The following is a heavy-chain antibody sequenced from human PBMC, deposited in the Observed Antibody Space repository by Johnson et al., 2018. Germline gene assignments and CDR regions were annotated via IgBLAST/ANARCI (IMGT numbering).Heavy chain of an antibody. J-gene: IGHJ4*02. CDR3: AISRGLSSCLAY. CDR1: GFSFSNYW. Sequence: VQLVQSGAEVKKPGESLKICCKGSGFSFSNYWIAWVRQMPGKGLEWMGIIYPDDSNTRYSPSFQGQVTISAEKSISTAYLQWSSLKASDTAMYYWAISRGLSSCLAYWGQGTLVTVSS. V-gene: IGHV5-51*01. CDR2: IYPDDSNT. D-gene: IGHD6-13*01.